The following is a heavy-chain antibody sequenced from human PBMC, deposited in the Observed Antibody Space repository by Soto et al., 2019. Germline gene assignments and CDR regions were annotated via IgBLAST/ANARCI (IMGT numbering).Heavy chain of an antibody. CDR1: GGSITTGGSY. CDR2: IYHSGNT. J-gene: IGHJ4*02. D-gene: IGHD2-2*02. Sequence: SETLSLTCSVSGGSITTGGSYWSWIRQHPGKGLEWIGNIYHSGNTYYNPSLKSRLTISVDTSKNHFSLMVDSVTAADTAVYYCARARFQVLYGKPYFDSWGQGTLVTVSS. V-gene: IGHV4-31*03. CDR3: ARARFQVLYGKPYFDS.